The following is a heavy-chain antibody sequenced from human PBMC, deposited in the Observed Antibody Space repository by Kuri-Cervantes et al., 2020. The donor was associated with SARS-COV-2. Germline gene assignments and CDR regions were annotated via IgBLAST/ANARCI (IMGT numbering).Heavy chain of an antibody. D-gene: IGHD6-19*01. CDR3: ARHARGWYRDDY. J-gene: IGHJ4*02. CDR1: GGSFSGYY. V-gene: IGHV4-34*01. CDR2: IYYSGST. Sequence: SETLSLTCAVYGGSFSGYYWSWIRQPTGKGLEWIGSIYYSGSTYYNPSLKSRVTISVDTSKNQFSLKLSSVTAADTAVYYCARHARGWYRDDYWGQGTLVTVSS.